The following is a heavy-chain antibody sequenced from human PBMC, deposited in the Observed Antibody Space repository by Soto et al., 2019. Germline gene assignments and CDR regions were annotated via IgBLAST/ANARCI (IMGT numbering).Heavy chain of an antibody. Sequence: GGSLRLSCAASGFTFSSYSMNWVRQAPGKGPEWVSSISGSSGYIYYADAVKGRFTISRDNAKNSLYLQMNSLRAEDTAVYYCARDPMAAAHYYFDYWGQGTLVTVSS. V-gene: IGHV3-21*01. CDR1: GFTFSSYS. CDR3: ARDPMAAAHYYFDY. D-gene: IGHD6-13*01. J-gene: IGHJ4*02. CDR2: ISGSSGYI.